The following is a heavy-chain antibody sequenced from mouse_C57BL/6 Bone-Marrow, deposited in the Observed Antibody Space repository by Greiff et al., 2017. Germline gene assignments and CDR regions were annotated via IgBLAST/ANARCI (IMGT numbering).Heavy chain of an antibody. J-gene: IGHJ2*01. CDR2: IHPTSGST. D-gene: IGHD2-12*01. CDR1: GYTFTSYW. Sequence: QVQLQQPGAELVKPGASVKLSCKASGYTFTSYWMHWVKQRPGQGLEWIGMIHPTSGSTNYNVKFKSKATLTVDKSSSTAYMQLSSLTSEDSAVYYCARVTARFYYFDYWGQGTTLTVSS. V-gene: IGHV1-64*01. CDR3: ARVTARFYYFDY.